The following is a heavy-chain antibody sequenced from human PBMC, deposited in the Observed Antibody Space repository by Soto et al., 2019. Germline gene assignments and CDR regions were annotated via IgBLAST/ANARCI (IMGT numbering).Heavy chain of an antibody. Sequence: HGESLKISCKGSGYTFTNYWISWVRQMPGKGLEWMGRIDPSDSYTKYSPSFQGHVTMSGNKSITTAYLQWSSLKASDTAIYYCARSQPIAAAGYYYYYGLDVWGQGTTGTVSS. V-gene: IGHV5-10-1*01. CDR1: GYTFTNYW. CDR3: ARSQPIAAAGYYYYYGLDV. J-gene: IGHJ6*02. D-gene: IGHD6-13*01. CDR2: IDPSDSYT.